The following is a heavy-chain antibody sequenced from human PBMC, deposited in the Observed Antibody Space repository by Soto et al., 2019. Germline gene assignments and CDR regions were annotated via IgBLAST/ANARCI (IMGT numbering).Heavy chain of an antibody. Sequence: SETLSLTCIVSGGSITTTTYYWGWIRQSPEKGLEWIGSIYYTGSTYYKPSLKSRVIISVDTSKNQVSLRLSSVTAADTAVYYCARHKYTTSGFDYWGQGTLVTVSS. CDR2: IYYTGST. J-gene: IGHJ4*02. D-gene: IGHD2-2*02. CDR1: GGSITTTTYY. V-gene: IGHV4-39*01. CDR3: ARHKYTTSGFDY.